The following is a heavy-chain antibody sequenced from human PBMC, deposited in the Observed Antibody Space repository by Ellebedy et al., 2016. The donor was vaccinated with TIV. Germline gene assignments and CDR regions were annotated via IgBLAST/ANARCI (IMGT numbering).Heavy chain of an antibody. CDR1: GFTFSSYA. Sequence: GESLKIPCAASGFTFSSYAMSWVRQAPGKGLEWVSTISNTGSRTYYADSVEGRFIISRDNSKKTLYLQMNSLRAEDTAVYYCAKDWPQWLVPVRLLKADYWGQGTLVTVSS. J-gene: IGHJ4*02. D-gene: IGHD6-19*01. CDR3: AKDWPQWLVPVRLLKADY. CDR2: ISNTGSRT. V-gene: IGHV3-23*01.